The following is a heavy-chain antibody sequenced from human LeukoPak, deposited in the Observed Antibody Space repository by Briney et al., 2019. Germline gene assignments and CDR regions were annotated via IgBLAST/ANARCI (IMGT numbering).Heavy chain of an antibody. Sequence: GGSLRLSCAASGFTFNSYWMHWVRQAPGKGLGWVARINTDGNSISYADSVKGRFTISRDNAKNTLYLQMNSLRAADTAVYYCARDPTRIIMIDYWGQGTLVTVSS. CDR3: ARDPTRIIMIDY. CDR2: INTDGNSI. CDR1: GFTFNSYW. J-gene: IGHJ4*02. D-gene: IGHD3-22*01. V-gene: IGHV3-74*01.